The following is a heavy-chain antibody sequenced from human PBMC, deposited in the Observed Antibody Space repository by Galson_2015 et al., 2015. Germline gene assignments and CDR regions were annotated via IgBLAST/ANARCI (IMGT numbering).Heavy chain of an antibody. Sequence: SLRLSCAASGFTFSSYWMHWVRHAPEKGLVWVSRINSDGSSTSYADSVKGRFTISRDNAKNTLYLQMNSLRAEDTAVYYCARAPDYGDYSDYWGQGTLVTVSS. V-gene: IGHV3-74*01. CDR3: ARAPDYGDYSDY. D-gene: IGHD4-17*01. J-gene: IGHJ4*02. CDR2: INSDGSST. CDR1: GFTFSSYW.